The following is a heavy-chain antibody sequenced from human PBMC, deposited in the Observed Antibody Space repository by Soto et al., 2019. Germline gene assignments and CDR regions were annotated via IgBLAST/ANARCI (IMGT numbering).Heavy chain of an antibody. CDR1: GGSISSGGYY. J-gene: IGHJ5*02. CDR2: IYYSGST. Sequence: QVQLQESGPGLVKPSQTLSLTCTVSGGSISSGGYYWSWIRHHPGKGLEWIGYIYYSGSTYYNPSLKSRVTISVDTSKNQFSVKLRSVTAADTAVFYCARGRYSSSSNWFDPWGQGTLVTVSS. D-gene: IGHD6-6*01. CDR3: ARGRYSSSSNWFDP. V-gene: IGHV4-31*03.